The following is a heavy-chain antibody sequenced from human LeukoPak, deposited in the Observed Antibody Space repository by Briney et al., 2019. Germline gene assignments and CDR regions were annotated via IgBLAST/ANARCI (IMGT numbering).Heavy chain of an antibody. V-gene: IGHV1-2*02. D-gene: IGHD6-13*01. CDR1: GYTFTGYY. J-gene: IGHJ3*02. CDR3: ATGQQLVSGAFDI. Sequence: GASVKVSCKASGYTFTGYYMHWVRQAPGQGLEWMGWINPNSGGTNYAQKFQGRVTMTRDTSISTAYMELSRLRSDDTAVYYCATGQQLVSGAFDIWGQGTMVTVSS. CDR2: INPNSGGT.